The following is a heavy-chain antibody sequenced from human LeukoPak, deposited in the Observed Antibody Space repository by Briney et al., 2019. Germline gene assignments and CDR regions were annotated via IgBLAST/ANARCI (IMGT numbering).Heavy chain of an antibody. CDR1: GYTFTGYY. Sequence: ASVKVSCKASGYTFTGYYMHWLRQAPGQGLDWMGWINPNSGGTNYEQKFQGRVTLIRDTSLSPVFMELSMLSPDDHAGHYCSWLAQQLVQLYSWFVPWGQGTLVTVS. D-gene: IGHD6-13*01. V-gene: IGHV1-2*02. CDR3: SWLAQQLVQLYSWFVP. CDR2: INPNSGGT. J-gene: IGHJ5*02.